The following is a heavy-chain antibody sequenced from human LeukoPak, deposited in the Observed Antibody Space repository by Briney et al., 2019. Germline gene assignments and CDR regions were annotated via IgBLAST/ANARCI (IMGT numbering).Heavy chain of an antibody. CDR1: GFTFNDYY. D-gene: IGHD6-19*01. Sequence: GGSLRLSCAASGFTFNDYYMSWIRQAPGKGLEWVSYISSSGSTIYYADSVKGRFIISRDNAKNSLYLQMSSLRAEDTAVYYCAREGSYSSGWYYFDYWGQGTLVTVSS. CDR3: AREGSYSSGWYYFDY. CDR2: ISSSGSTI. V-gene: IGHV3-11*04. J-gene: IGHJ4*02.